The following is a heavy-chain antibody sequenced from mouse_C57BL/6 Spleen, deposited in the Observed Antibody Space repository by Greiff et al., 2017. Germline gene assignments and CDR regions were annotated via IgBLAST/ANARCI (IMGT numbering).Heavy chain of an antibody. J-gene: IGHJ4*01. Sequence: QVQLQQSGAELAKPGASVKLSCKATGYTFTRYWLHWVKPRPGQGLEWIGYIIPRSGYTTYNQKFKDKATLTADTSSSAAYMQLSSLTYEDSVVYYCARGEGGYDEMDYWGQGTTVTVSS. V-gene: IGHV1-7*01. D-gene: IGHD2-2*01. CDR3: ARGEGGYDEMDY. CDR1: GYTFTRYW. CDR2: IIPRSGYT.